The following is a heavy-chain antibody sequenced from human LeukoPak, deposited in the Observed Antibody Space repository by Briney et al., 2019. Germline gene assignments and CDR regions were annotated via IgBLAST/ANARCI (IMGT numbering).Heavy chain of an antibody. CDR3: AVRTSSGWFWEY. D-gene: IGHD6-19*01. V-gene: IGHV4-38-2*02. J-gene: IGHJ4*02. CDR1: GYSISSGYY. Sequence: PSETLSLTCTVSGYSISSGYYWGWIRQPPGKGLEWIGSIYHSGSTYYNPSLKSRVTISVDTSKNQFSLKLSSVTAADTAVYYCAVRTSSGWFWEYWGQGTLVTVSS. CDR2: IYHSGST.